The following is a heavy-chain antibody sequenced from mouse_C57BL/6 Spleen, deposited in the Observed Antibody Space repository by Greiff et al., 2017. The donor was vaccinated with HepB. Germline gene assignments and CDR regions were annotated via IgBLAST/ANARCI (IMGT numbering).Heavy chain of an antibody. V-gene: IGHV5-16*01. Sequence: DVKLVESEGGLVQPGSSMKLSCTASGFTFSDYYMAWVRQVPEKGLEWVANINYDGSSTYYLDSLKSRFIISRDNAKNILYLQMSSLKSEDTATYYCASGGYYDAMDYWGQGTSVTVSS. D-gene: IGHD2-2*01. CDR2: INYDGSST. J-gene: IGHJ4*01. CDR3: ASGGYYDAMDY. CDR1: GFTFSDYY.